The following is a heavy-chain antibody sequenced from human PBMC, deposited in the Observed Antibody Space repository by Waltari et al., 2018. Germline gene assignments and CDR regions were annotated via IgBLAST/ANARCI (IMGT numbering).Heavy chain of an antibody. CDR2: ISSSGSTI. CDR3: ARAGSSWYFDY. Sequence: EVQVVESGGGLVQPGGSLRLSCAASGFTFSGYDMTWVRQAPGKGLEWVSYISSSGSTIYYADSVKGRFTISRDNAKNSLYLQMNSLRAEDTAVYYCARAGSSWYFDYWGQGTLVTVSS. J-gene: IGHJ4*02. D-gene: IGHD6-13*01. CDR1: GFTFSGYD. V-gene: IGHV3-48*03.